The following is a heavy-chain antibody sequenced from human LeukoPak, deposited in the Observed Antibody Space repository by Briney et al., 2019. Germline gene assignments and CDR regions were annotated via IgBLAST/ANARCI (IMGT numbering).Heavy chain of an antibody. CDR1: GFTFSDYY. D-gene: IGHD3-3*01. CDR2: ISSSGSTI. Sequence: GGSLRPSCAASGFTFSDYYMSWIRQAPGKGLEWVSYISSSGSTIYYADSVKGRFTISRDNAKNSLYLQMNSLRAEDTAVYYCARSGFLESYYYMDVWGKGTTVTVSS. J-gene: IGHJ6*03. V-gene: IGHV3-11*01. CDR3: ARSGFLESYYYMDV.